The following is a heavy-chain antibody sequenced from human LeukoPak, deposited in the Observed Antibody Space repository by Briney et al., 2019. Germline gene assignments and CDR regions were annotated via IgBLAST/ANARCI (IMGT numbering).Heavy chain of an antibody. V-gene: IGHV4-59*12. D-gene: IGHD6-6*01. CDR2: MYDSGST. Sequence: SETLSLTCTVSGDSISSYYCSWIRQTPGKGLEWIGYMYDSGSTNYNPSLKSRVTMSIDTSKNQFSLKLSSVTAADTAVYYCARGVARSSKFHFSYYFDYWGQGTLVTVSS. J-gene: IGHJ4*02. CDR3: ARGVARSSKFHFSYYFDY. CDR1: GDSISSYY.